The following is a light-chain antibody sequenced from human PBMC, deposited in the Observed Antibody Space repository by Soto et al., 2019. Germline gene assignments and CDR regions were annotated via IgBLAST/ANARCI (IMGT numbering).Light chain of an antibody. J-gene: IGKJ1*01. CDR1: QSLLHSNGYKY. V-gene: IGKV2-28*01. CDR3: QHYNTYPWT. Sequence: DIVMTQSPLSLPVTPGEPASISCMSSQSLLHSNGYKYLDWYLQKPGEAPKLLIYDASALPRGVPSRFSGSGSGTEFTLTISSLQPGDFATYYCQHYNTYPWTFGHGTKVDNK. CDR2: DAS.